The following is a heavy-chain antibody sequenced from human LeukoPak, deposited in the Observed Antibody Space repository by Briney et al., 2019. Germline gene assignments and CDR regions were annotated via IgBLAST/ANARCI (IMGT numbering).Heavy chain of an antibody. J-gene: IGHJ4*02. CDR3: ARRSGGYDY. CDR1: GYRFANNW. V-gene: IGHV5-51*01. Sequence: GESLKISCKASGYRFANNWIGWVRQLPGKGLEWMGIMYPGDSDTRYSPSFQGQVTISADKSISTAYLHLSSLKASDTAIYFCARRSGGYDYWGQGTLVTVSS. CDR2: MYPGDSDT. D-gene: IGHD1-26*01.